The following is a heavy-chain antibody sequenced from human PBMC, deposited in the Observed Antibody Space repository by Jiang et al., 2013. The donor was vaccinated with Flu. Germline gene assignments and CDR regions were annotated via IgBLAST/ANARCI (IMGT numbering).Heavy chain of an antibody. D-gene: IGHD2-2*01. V-gene: IGHV3-23*01. Sequence: VQLLESGGGLVQPGGSLRLSCAASGFTFSSYAMSWVRQAPGKGLEWVSAISGSGGSTYYADSVKGRFTISRDNSKNTLYLQMNSLRAEDTAVYYCAKDPGGRYCSSTSCLFFDYWGQGTLVTVSS. CDR1: GFTFSSYA. J-gene: IGHJ4*02. CDR2: ISGSGGST. CDR3: AKDPGGRYCSSTSCLFFDY.